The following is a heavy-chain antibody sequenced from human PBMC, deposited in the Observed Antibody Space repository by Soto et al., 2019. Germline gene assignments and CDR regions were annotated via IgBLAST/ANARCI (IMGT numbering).Heavy chain of an antibody. Sequence: ASVKVSCKASGYSFFSYYIHWVRQAPGRGLEWMGRFLASGGNTDYAQRFRGGVSMTRDTSTTNTVSLELTSLTSDDTAVYYCARGGATIFGVIDSWGQGTRVTVSS. V-gene: IGHV1-46*01. CDR1: GYSFFSYY. J-gene: IGHJ4*02. D-gene: IGHD3-3*02. CDR2: FLASGGNT. CDR3: ARGGATIFGVIDS.